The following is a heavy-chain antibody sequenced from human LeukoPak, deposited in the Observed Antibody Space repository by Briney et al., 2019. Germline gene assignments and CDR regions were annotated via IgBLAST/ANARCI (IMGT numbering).Heavy chain of an antibody. CDR3: ACSGYSSGWFGGNIDY. J-gene: IGHJ4*02. V-gene: IGHV3-66*01. D-gene: IGHD6-19*01. CDR1: GFTVSSNY. CDR2: IYSGGST. Sequence: GGSLRLSCAASGFTVSSNYMSWVRQAPGKGLEWVSVIYSGGSTYYADSVKGRFTISRDNSKNTLYLQMNSLRAEDTAVYYCACSGYSSGWFGGNIDYWGQGTLVTVSS.